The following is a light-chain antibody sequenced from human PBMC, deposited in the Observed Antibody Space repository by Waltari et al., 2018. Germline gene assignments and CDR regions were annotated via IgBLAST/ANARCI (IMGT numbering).Light chain of an antibody. Sequence: SYVATQSPSVSVAPGETARITCGGDNLGRQSAHWYQQRPGQAPVLVSSYDSDRPTGIPERFSGSNSGNTATLTISWVEAEDEADYYCLVWHSTIDHQGVFGGGTKLTVL. CDR1: NLGRQS. CDR3: LVWHSTIDHQGV. CDR2: YDS. V-gene: IGLV3-21*04. J-gene: IGLJ2*01.